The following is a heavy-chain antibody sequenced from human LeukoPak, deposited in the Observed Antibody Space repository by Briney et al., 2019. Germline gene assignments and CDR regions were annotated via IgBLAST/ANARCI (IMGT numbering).Heavy chain of an antibody. CDR1: GFTFSNYW. J-gene: IGHJ4*02. D-gene: IGHD3-10*01. CDR2: INTDGSDT. Sequence: PGGSLRLSCAASGFTFSNYWMHWVRQAPGKGLVWVSRINTDGSDTNYADFVKGRFTISRDNAKKTLYLQMNSLSAEDTAVYYCAGGVIIMDRDYWGQGTLVTVSS. CDR3: AGGVIIMDRDY. V-gene: IGHV3-74*01.